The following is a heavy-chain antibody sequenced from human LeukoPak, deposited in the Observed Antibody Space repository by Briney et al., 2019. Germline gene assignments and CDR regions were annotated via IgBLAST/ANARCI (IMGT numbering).Heavy chain of an antibody. J-gene: IGHJ4*02. CDR2: IIPILGIA. CDR1: GGTFSSYA. CDR3: ARTEIYGSGSYYPDY. Sequence: ASVKVSCKASGGTFSSYAISWVRQAPGQGLEWMGRIIPILGIANYAQKFQGRVTITADKSTSTAYMELSSLRSEDTAVYYCARTEIYGSGSYYPDYWGQGTLVTVSS. V-gene: IGHV1-69*04. D-gene: IGHD3-10*01.